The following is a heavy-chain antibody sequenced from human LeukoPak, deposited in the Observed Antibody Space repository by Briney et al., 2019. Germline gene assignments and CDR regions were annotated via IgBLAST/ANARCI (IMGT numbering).Heavy chain of an antibody. CDR3: ARGQLYYDSSGFDY. D-gene: IGHD3-22*01. Sequence: GGSLRLSCAASGFTFSSYWMIWGRQAPGKGLEWVANIRQDGSEKYYVASVRGRFTISRDNAKNSLYLQMNSLRREDTAVYYCARGQLYYDSSGFDYWGQGTLVTVSS. J-gene: IGHJ4*02. CDR2: IRQDGSEK. V-gene: IGHV3-7*01. CDR1: GFTFSSYW.